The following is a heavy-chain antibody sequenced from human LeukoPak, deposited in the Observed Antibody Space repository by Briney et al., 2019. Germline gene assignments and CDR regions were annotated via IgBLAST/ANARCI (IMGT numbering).Heavy chain of an antibody. CDR2: ISYDGSNK. V-gene: IGHV3-30*18. Sequence: GESLRLSCAASGFTFSSYGMHWVRQAPGKGLEWVAVISYDGSNKYYADSVKGRFTISRDNSKNTLYLQMNSLRAEDTAVYYCAKDIGVRNTEGLLGWWGQGTLVTVSS. CDR1: GFTFSSYG. J-gene: IGHJ4*02. D-gene: IGHD3-3*01. CDR3: AKDIGVRNTEGLLGW.